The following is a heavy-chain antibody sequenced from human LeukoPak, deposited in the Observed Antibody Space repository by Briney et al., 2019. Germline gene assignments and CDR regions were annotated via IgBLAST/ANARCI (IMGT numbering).Heavy chain of an antibody. J-gene: IGHJ6*02. CDR1: GFTFSSYW. CDR3: AGGDCSSTSCYFPYYYYYYGMDV. D-gene: IGHD2-2*01. V-gene: IGHV3-7*01. Sequence: GGSLRLSCAASGFTFSSYWMSWVRRAPGKGLEWVANIKQDGSEKYYVDSVKGRFTISRDNAKNSLYLQMNGLRAEDTAVYYCAGGDCSSTSCYFPYYYYYYGMDVWGQGTTVTVSS. CDR2: IKQDGSEK.